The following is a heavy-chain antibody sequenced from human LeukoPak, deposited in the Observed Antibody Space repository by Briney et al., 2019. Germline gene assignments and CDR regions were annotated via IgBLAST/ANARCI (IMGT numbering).Heavy chain of an antibody. V-gene: IGHV1-69*05. CDR3: ARELSGYESRVGYYYMDV. J-gene: IGHJ6*03. Sequence: SVKVSCKASGGTFSSYAISWVRQAPGQGLEWMGGIIPIFGTANYAQNFQGRVTITTDESTSTAYMELSSLRSEDTAVYYCARELSGYESRVGYYYMDVWGKGTTVTVSS. CDR1: GGTFSSYA. D-gene: IGHD5-12*01. CDR2: IIPIFGTA.